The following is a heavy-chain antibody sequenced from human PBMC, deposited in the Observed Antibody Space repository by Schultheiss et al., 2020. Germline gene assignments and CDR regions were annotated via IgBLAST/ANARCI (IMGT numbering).Heavy chain of an antibody. CDR3: ARAFHPAAAGRELFDY. CDR2: IKQDGSEK. J-gene: IGHJ4*02. CDR1: GFIFSDYM. Sequence: GGSLRLSCATSGFIFSDYMTHWVRQAPGKGLEWVANIKQDGSEKYYVDSVKGRFTISRDYTNNSVYLQMNSLTADDTAVYYCARAFHPAAAGRELFDYWGQGALVTVSS. V-gene: IGHV3-7*03. D-gene: IGHD6-13*01.